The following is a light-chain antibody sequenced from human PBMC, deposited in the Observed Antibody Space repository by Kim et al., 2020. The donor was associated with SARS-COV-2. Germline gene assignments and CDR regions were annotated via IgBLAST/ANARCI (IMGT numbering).Light chain of an antibody. CDR2: QDS. CDR3: QAWDSSTAHVV. Sequence: SYELTQPPSVSVSPGQTASITCSGDKLGDKYACWYQQKPGQSPVLVIYQDSKRPSGIPERFSGSNSGNTATLTISGTHAMDEADYYCQAWDSSTAHVVFG. J-gene: IGLJ2*01. CDR1: KLGDKY. V-gene: IGLV3-1*01.